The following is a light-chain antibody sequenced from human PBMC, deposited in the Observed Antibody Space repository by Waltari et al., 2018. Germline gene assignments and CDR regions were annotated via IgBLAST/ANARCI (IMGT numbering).Light chain of an antibody. J-gene: IGLJ2*01. Sequence: QSALTQPASVSGSPGQSSTISCTGTSSDVGGYNCVSWYQDHPGQAPKVIIYDVSNRPSGVSDRFSGSKSGNTASLTISGLQAEDEADYYCSSQSSNDVVLFGGGTKLTVL. CDR2: DVS. V-gene: IGLV2-14*03. CDR3: SSQSSNDVVL. CDR1: SSDVGGYNC.